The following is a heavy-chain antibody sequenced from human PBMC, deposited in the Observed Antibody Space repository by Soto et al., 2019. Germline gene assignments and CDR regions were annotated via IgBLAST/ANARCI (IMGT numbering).Heavy chain of an antibody. J-gene: IGHJ4*02. CDR1: GFTFRSYA. CDR3: AKVGGSGSYYDYYFDY. Sequence: GGSQRLSCAASGFTFRSYARSWVRQAPGKGLEWVSAISGSGGSTYYADSVKGRFTISRDNSKNTLYLQMNSLRAEDTAVYYCAKVGGSGSYYDYYFDYWGQGTLVTVSS. CDR2: ISGSGGST. V-gene: IGHV3-23*01. D-gene: IGHD3-10*01.